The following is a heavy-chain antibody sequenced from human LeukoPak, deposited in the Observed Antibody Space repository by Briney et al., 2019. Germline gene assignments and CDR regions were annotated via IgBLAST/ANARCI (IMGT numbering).Heavy chain of an antibody. D-gene: IGHD3-22*01. J-gene: IGHJ3*02. CDR1: GYSISSGYD. CDR2: IYYRRTI. V-gene: IGHV4-38-2*01. CDR3: ARVDSSGRTAAAFDI. Sequence: SETLSLTCAVSGYSISSGYDWGWIRQPPGKGLEWIGSIYYRRTIYYNPSLKSRVTISIDTSKNQFSLKLSSVTAADTAVYYCARVDSSGRTAAAFDIWGQGTMVTVSS.